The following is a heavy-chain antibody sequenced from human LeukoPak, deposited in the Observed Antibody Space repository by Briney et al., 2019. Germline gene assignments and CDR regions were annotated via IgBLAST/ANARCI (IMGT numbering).Heavy chain of an antibody. V-gene: IGHV4-61*02. CDR1: GGSISSGSYY. CDR2: IYTSGST. CDR3: AREKWELLYYYYYMDV. D-gene: IGHD1-26*01. J-gene: IGHJ6*03. Sequence: SQTLSLTCTVSGGSISSGSYYWSWIRQPAGKGLEWIGRIYTSGSTNYNPSLKSRVTISVDTSKNQFSLKLSSVTAADTAVYYCAREKWELLYYYYYMDVWGKGTTVTISS.